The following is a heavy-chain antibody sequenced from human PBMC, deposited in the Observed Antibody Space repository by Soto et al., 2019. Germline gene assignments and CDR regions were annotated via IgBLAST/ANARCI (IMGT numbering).Heavy chain of an antibody. CDR2: ITSSSGHI. D-gene: IGHD3-10*01. V-gene: IGHV3-21*01. Sequence: GGSLRLSCEASGFTLTTYTMNWVRQASGKGLEWVSSITSSSGHIYYADSVKGRFTISRDNARNSLYLQMNSLRAEDTAVYYCVRERGLSSFYGMDVWGQGTTVTVS. J-gene: IGHJ6*02. CDR3: VRERGLSSFYGMDV. CDR1: GFTLTTYT.